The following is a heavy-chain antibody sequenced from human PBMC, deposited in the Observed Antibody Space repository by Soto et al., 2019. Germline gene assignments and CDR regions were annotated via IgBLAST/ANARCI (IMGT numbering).Heavy chain of an antibody. J-gene: IGHJ4*02. V-gene: IGHV1-46*01. D-gene: IGHD6-6*01. Sequence: ASVKVPCKASGYTFTAYFMHWVRQAPGQGLEWIGIINPSGGSTNYAQKFQGRVAMTWDASTSTVYMDLSSLRSDDTAVYYCARAPFSSSSFFFDYWGQGTLVTVSS. CDR1: GYTFTAYF. CDR3: ARAPFSSSSFFFDY. CDR2: INPSGGST.